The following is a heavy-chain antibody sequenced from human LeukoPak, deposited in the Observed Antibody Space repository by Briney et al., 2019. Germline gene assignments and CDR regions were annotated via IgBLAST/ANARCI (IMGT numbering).Heavy chain of an antibody. CDR3: ARDRGSRAFDP. CDR2: IYYSGST. Sequence: PSQTLSLTCTVSGGSISSGDYYWSWVRQPPGKGLEWIGYIYYSGSTYYNPSLKSRVTISVDTSKNQFSLKLSSVTAADTAVYYCARDRGSRAFDPWGQGTLVTVSS. V-gene: IGHV4-30-4*01. J-gene: IGHJ5*02. D-gene: IGHD6-13*01. CDR1: GGSISSGDYY.